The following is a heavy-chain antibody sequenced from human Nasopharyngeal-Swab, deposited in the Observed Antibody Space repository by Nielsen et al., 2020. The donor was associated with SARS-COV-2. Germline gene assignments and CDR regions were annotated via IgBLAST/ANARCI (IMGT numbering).Heavy chain of an antibody. J-gene: IGHJ6*03. CDR2: IYSGGST. CDR1: GFTVSSNY. Sequence: GESLKISCAASGFTVSSNYMSWVRQAPGKGLEWVSVIYSGGSTYYADSVKGRFTISRHNSKNTLYLQMNSLRAEDTAVYYCARITSSSGYYYYYHYMDVWGKGTTVTVSS. CDR3: ARITSSSGYYYYYHYMDV. V-gene: IGHV3-53*04. D-gene: IGHD6-6*01.